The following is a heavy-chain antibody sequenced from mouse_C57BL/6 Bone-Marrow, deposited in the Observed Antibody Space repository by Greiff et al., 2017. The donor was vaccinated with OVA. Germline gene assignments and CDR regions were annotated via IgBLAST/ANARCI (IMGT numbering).Heavy chain of an antibody. CDR3: ARLYYGNYYYAMDY. D-gene: IGHD2-1*01. CDR2: ISSGSSTI. Sequence: DVKLVESGGGLVKPGGPLKLSCAASGFTFSDYGMHWVRQAPEKGLEWVAYISSGSSTIYYADTVKGRFTISRDNAKNTLFLQMTSLRSEDTAMYYCARLYYGNYYYAMDYWGQGTSVTVSS. J-gene: IGHJ4*01. CDR1: GFTFSDYG. V-gene: IGHV5-17*01.